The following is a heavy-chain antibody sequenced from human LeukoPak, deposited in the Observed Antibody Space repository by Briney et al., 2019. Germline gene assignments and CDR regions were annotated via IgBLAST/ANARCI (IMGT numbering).Heavy chain of an antibody. CDR3: ARSGSRYYDILTGYLDY. CDR1: GYTFTGYY. D-gene: IGHD3-9*01. Sequence: ASVKVSCKASGYTFTGYYMHWVRQAPGQGLEWMGWINPNSGGTNYAQKFQGRVTMTRDTSISTAYMELSRLRSDDTAVYYCARSGSRYYDILTGYLDYWGQGTLVTVSS. V-gene: IGHV1-2*02. J-gene: IGHJ4*02. CDR2: INPNSGGT.